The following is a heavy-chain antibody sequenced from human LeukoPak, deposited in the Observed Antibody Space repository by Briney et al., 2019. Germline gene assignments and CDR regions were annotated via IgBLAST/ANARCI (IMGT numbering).Heavy chain of an antibody. J-gene: IGHJ6*02. CDR1: GGSISSYY. V-gene: IGHV4-59*08. Sequence: SETLSLTCTVSGGSISSYYRSWIRQPPGKGLEWIGYIYYSGSTNYNPSLKSRVTISVDTSKNQFSLKLSSVTAADTAVYYCARRVDYYGMDVWGQGTTVTVSS. D-gene: IGHD2-15*01. CDR3: ARRVDYYGMDV. CDR2: IYYSGST.